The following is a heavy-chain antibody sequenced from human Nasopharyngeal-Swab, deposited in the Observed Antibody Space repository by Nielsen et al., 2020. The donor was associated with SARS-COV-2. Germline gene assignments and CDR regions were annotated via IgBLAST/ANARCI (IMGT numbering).Heavy chain of an antibody. J-gene: IGHJ6*03. V-gene: IGHV1-3*01. Sequence: ASVKVSCKASGYTFTSYAMHWARQAPGQRLEWMGWINAGNGNTKYSQKFQGRVTITRDTSASTAYMELSSLRSEDTAVYYCARGSMVRGVIEHYYYYYMDVWGKGTTVTVSS. CDR1: GYTFTSYA. D-gene: IGHD3-10*01. CDR3: ARGSMVRGVIEHYYYYYMDV. CDR2: INAGNGNT.